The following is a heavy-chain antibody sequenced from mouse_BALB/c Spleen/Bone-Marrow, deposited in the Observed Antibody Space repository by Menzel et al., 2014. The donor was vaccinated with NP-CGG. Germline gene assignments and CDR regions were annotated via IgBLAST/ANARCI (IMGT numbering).Heavy chain of an antibody. Sequence: VQLQQSGAELVKPGASVKLSCKASGYTFTSFSLYWVRQRPGQGLEWIGDINPRNGVTNFHERFKSKATLTVDKYSSTAYMQLRRLTSEDAAIYCCSRVDWGEAYWGQGTLVTVST. CDR3: SRVDWGEAY. CDR2: INPRNGVT. D-gene: IGHD4-1*01. J-gene: IGHJ3*01. V-gene: IGHV1S81*02. CDR1: GYTFTSFS.